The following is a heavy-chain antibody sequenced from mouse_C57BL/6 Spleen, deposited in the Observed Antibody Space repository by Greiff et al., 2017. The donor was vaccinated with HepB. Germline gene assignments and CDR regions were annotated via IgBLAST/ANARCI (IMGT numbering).Heavy chain of an antibody. V-gene: IGHV1-64*01. D-gene: IGHD1-2*01. CDR3: ARGTTARAWFAY. CDR1: GYTFTSYW. Sequence: QVQLQQPGAELVKPGASVKLSCKASGYTFTSYWMHWVKQGPGQGLEWIGMIHPNSCSTNYNEKFKSKAKMTVDKPASTAYMQLSSLTSEVSAVYYCARGTTARAWFAYWGQGTLVTVSA. CDR2: IHPNSCST. J-gene: IGHJ3*01.